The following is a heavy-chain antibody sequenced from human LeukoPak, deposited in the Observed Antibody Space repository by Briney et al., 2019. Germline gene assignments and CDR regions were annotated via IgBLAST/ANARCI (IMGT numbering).Heavy chain of an antibody. D-gene: IGHD1-26*01. CDR2: IIPIFGTA. Sequence: SVKVSCKASGGTFSSYAISWVRQAPGQGLEWMGGIIPIFGTANYAQKFQGRVTIARDTSASTAYMELSSLTSEDTALYFCARGRWVGTTQAYYLDYWGQGTLVTVSS. CDR3: ARGRWVGTTQAYYLDY. J-gene: IGHJ4*02. CDR1: GGTFSSYA. V-gene: IGHV1-69*05.